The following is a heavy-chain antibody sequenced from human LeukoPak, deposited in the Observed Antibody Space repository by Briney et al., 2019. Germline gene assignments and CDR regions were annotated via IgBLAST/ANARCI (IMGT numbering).Heavy chain of an antibody. CDR3: AREGAYYDSSPDAFDI. J-gene: IGHJ3*02. D-gene: IGHD3-22*01. V-gene: IGHV3-48*03. CDR2: ISSSGSTI. Sequence: GGSLRLSCAASGFTFSSYEMNWVRQAPGKGLEGVSYISSSGSTIYYADSVKGRFTISRDNAKNSLYLQMNSLRAEDTAVYYCAREGAYYDSSPDAFDIWGQGTMVTVSS. CDR1: GFTFSSYE.